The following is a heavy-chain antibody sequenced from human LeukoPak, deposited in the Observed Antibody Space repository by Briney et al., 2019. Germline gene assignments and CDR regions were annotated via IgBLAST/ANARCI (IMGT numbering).Heavy chain of an antibody. D-gene: IGHD3-10*01. Sequence: SETLSLTCTVSGGSLSSYYWSWIRQHAGEGLEWIGRIYTSGSTNSTPSLKSRVTISVASSKTQFSLKLSSVPAADTAMYYCARGGYHGWGTDFRFGPWGQGTLVTVSS. J-gene: IGHJ5*02. CDR2: IYTSGST. V-gene: IGHV4-4*07. CDR1: GGSLSSYY. CDR3: ARGGYHGWGTDFRFGP.